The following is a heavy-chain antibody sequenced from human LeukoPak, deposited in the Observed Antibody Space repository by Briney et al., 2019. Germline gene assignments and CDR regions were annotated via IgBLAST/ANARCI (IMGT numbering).Heavy chain of an antibody. V-gene: IGHV4-59*11. CDR3: ARMYYDFWSGYPTTFDY. J-gene: IGHJ4*02. CDR2: IYYSGST. Sequence: SETLSLTCSVSGGSISSHYWSWIRQPPGKGLKWIGYIYYSGSTNYNPSLKSRVTISVDTSKNQFSLKLSSVTAADTAVYYCARMYYDFWSGYPTTFDYWGQGTLVTVSS. D-gene: IGHD3-3*01. CDR1: GGSISSHY.